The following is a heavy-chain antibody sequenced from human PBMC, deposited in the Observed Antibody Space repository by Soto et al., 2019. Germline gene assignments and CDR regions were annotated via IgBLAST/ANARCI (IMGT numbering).Heavy chain of an antibody. Sequence: ASVKVSCKASGYTFTGYYMHWVRQAPGHGLEWMGWINPNSGGTNYAQKFQGRVTVTRDTSISTAYMELSRLRYDDTAVYYCARGNYGSGSSYYYYGMDVWGQGTTVTVSS. CDR1: GYTFTGYY. V-gene: IGHV1-2*02. CDR2: INPNSGGT. J-gene: IGHJ6*02. CDR3: ARGNYGSGSSYYYYGMDV. D-gene: IGHD3-10*01.